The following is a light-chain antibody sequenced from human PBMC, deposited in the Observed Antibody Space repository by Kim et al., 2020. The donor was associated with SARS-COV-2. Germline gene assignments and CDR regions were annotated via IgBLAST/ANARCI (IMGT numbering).Light chain of an antibody. CDR1: SGDVGGYNY. J-gene: IGLJ2*01. CDR2: EVS. CDR3: SSYGSISSVL. V-gene: IGLV2-14*01. Sequence: QSALTQPASVSGSPGQSITISCTGTSGDVGGYNYVSWYQQHPGKAPKLMIYEVSNRPSGVSNRFSGSKSGSTASLTISGLQAEDEADYYCSSYGSISSVLFGGGTQLTVL.